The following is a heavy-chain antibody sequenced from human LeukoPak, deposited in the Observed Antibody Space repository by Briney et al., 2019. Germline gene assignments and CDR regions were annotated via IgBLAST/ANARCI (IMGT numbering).Heavy chain of an antibody. CDR2: ISYDGSNK. Sequence: GGSLRLSCAASGFSFSSYGMHWVRQAPGKGLEWVAVISYDGSNKYYADSVKGRFTISRDNSKNTLYLQMNSLRAEDTAVYYCAKDSFDYWGQGTLVTVSS. V-gene: IGHV3-30*18. J-gene: IGHJ4*02. CDR3: AKDSFDY. CDR1: GFSFSSYG.